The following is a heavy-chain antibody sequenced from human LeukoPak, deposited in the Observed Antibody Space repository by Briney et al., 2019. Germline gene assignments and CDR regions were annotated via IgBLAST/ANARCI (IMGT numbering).Heavy chain of an antibody. J-gene: IGHJ5*02. V-gene: IGHV1-69*01. Sequence: SVKVSCKASGGTFSSYAISWVRQAPGQGLEWMGGIIPIFGTANYAQKFQGRVTITADESTSTAYMELRSLRSDDTAVYYCARDQGPYYYDSSGSGFDPWGQGTLVTVSS. CDR1: GGTFSSYA. CDR3: ARDQGPYYYDSSGSGFDP. CDR2: IIPIFGTA. D-gene: IGHD3-22*01.